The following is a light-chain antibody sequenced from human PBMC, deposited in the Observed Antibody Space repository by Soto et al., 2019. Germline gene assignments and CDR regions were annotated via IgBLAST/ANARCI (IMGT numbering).Light chain of an antibody. CDR2: GAS. J-gene: IGKJ1*01. Sequence: DIVMTQSPDSLAVSLGERATINCKSSQSVIHTSNNKSYLAWYQQKPGQGPRLLIYGASSRATGIPDRFSGSGSGTDFTLRISRLEPEDSAVYYCQQYGSSGTFGQGTKVDIK. CDR1: QSVIHTSNNKSY. V-gene: IGKV3-20*01. CDR3: QQYGSSGT.